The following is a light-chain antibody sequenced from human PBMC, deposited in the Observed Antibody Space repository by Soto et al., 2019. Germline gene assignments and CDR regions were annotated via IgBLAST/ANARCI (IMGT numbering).Light chain of an antibody. CDR3: KRYNSYPWT. V-gene: IGKV1-5*03. CDR1: QSIYSW. CDR2: KAS. Sequence: DIQMTQSPSTLSASVGDRVTITCRASQSIYSWLAWYQQKPGKAPKLLIYKASSLRSGVPSRFSGSRSGTEFTLTISSLEPDDFAPYYCKRYNSYPWTFGQGTNVEI. J-gene: IGKJ1*01.